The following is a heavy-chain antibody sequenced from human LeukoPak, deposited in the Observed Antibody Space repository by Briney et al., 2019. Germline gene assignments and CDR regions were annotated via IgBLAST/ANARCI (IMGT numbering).Heavy chain of an antibody. Sequence: PGGSLRLSCAASGFTFSSYAMSWVRQAPGKGLEWVSAISGSGGSTYYADSVKGRFTISRDNSKNTLYLQMNSLRAEDTAVYYCAGHYYDSSGYYSPTLGYWGQGTLDTVSS. V-gene: IGHV3-23*01. D-gene: IGHD3-22*01. CDR2: ISGSGGST. J-gene: IGHJ4*02. CDR1: GFTFSSYA. CDR3: AGHYYDSSGYYSPTLGY.